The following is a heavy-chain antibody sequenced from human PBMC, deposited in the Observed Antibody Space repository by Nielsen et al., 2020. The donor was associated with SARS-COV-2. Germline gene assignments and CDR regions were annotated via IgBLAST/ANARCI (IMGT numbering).Heavy chain of an antibody. Sequence: ASVKVSCKASGYTLSSHYFHWVRQAPGQGLEWMGIMSPTGGSTTYAQKFRGRVTMTTDTSTSTAYMDLGSLRSDDTAVYYCARDRSGTYLGYFDYWGQGTLVTVSS. CDR1: GYTLSSHY. CDR2: MSPTGGST. J-gene: IGHJ4*02. V-gene: IGHV1-46*01. D-gene: IGHD1-26*01. CDR3: ARDRSGTYLGYFDY.